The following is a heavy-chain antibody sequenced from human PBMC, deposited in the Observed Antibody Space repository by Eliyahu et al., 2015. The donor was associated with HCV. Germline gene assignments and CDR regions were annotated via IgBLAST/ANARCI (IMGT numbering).Heavy chain of an antibody. CDR3: ASGGGGIAVAGTGGWFDP. V-gene: IGHV4-59*01. Sequence: QVQLQESGPGLVKPSETLSLTCTVSGGSIXXYYWSWXRQPPGKGLEWIGDIHYRGSTNYNPPLKSRVTISVDTSKXQFSLNLTSVTAADTAVYYCASGGGGIAVAGTGGWFDPWGQGTLVTVSS. D-gene: IGHD6-19*01. CDR1: GGSIXXYY. J-gene: IGHJ5*02. CDR2: IHYRGST.